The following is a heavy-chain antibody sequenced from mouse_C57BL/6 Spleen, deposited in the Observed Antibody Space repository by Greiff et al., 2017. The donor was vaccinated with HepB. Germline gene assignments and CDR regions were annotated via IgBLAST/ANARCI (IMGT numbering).Heavy chain of an antibody. CDR2: IYPGDGDT. CDR3: ARFYYGSSSAMDY. D-gene: IGHD1-1*01. Sequence: QVQLKESGPELVKPGASVKISCKASGYAFSSSWMNWVKQRPGKGLEWIGRIYPGDGDTNYNGKFKGKATLTADKSFSTAYMQLSSLTSEDSAVYFCARFYYGSSSAMDYWGQGTSVTVSS. J-gene: IGHJ4*01. V-gene: IGHV1-82*01. CDR1: GYAFSSSW.